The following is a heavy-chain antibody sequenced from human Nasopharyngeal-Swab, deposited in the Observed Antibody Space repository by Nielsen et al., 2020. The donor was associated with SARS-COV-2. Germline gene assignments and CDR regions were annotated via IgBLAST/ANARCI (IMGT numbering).Heavy chain of an antibody. CDR3: ARSVGSFYGQGAFDI. Sequence: GESLKISCTTSGFTFGDYAMSWFRQAPGKGLEWVGFIISKTYGGAPEYAASVKGRFTISSDGAESIAYLQMNSLETEDTGVYYCARSVGSFYGQGAFDIWGKGTMVTVSS. V-gene: IGHV3-49*01. J-gene: IGHJ3*02. CDR1: GFTFGDYA. D-gene: IGHD1-26*01. CDR2: IISKTYGGAP.